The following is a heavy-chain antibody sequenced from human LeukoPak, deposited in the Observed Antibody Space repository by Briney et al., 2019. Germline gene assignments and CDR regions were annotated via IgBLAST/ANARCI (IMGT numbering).Heavy chain of an antibody. CDR3: ARDHNDIWSGFFDC. D-gene: IGHD3-3*01. Sequence: SSETLSLTCTVSGSSINNYYWSWIRQPAGKGLEWIGRINTSGSTNYNPSLRSRVAMSVDTSKNQFSLKLSSVTAADTAVYYCARDHNDIWSGFFDCWGQGTLVTVSS. CDR1: GSSINNYY. CDR2: INTSGST. V-gene: IGHV4-4*07. J-gene: IGHJ4*02.